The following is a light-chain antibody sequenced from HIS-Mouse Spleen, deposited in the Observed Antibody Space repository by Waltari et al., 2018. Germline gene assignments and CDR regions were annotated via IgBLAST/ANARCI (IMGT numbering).Light chain of an antibody. J-gene: IGLJ3*02. CDR2: EVS. V-gene: IGLV2-14*01. Sequence: QSALTPPASVSGSPGQSITISCPGPSSDVGGYNYVSWYQQHPGKAPKLMIYEVSNRPSGVSNRFSGSKSGNTASLTISGLQAEDEADYYCSSYTSSSTWVFGGGTKLTVL. CDR1: SSDVGGYNY. CDR3: SSYTSSSTWV.